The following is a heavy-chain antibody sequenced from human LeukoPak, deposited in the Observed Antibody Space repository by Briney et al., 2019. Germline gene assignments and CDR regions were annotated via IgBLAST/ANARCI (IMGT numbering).Heavy chain of an antibody. J-gene: IGHJ4*02. Sequence: GGSLRLSCAASGFTFSSYAMSWVRQAPGKGREWVSGISVIGCSTYYADSVKGRFTICRDNSKNTLYLQMTSLRAEDTAVYYCAKAPGVTIFGVAPFDSWGQGTLVTVSS. CDR2: ISVIGCST. V-gene: IGHV3-23*01. CDR3: AKAPGVTIFGVAPFDS. CDR1: GFTFSSYA. D-gene: IGHD3-3*01.